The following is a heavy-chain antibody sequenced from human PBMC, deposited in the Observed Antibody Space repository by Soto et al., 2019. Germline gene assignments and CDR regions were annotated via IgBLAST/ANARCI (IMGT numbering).Heavy chain of an antibody. CDR3: AKAMTTVNTNYMDV. V-gene: IGHV3-30*18. D-gene: IGHD4-17*01. CDR1: GFTFSSYG. Sequence: QVQLVESGGGVVQPGRSLRLSCAASGFTFSSYGMHWVRQAPGKGLEWVAVISYDGSNKYYADSVKGRFTISRDNSKNALYLQMNSLRDEDTAVYYCAKAMTTVNTNYMDVWGKGTTVTVSS. J-gene: IGHJ6*03. CDR2: ISYDGSNK.